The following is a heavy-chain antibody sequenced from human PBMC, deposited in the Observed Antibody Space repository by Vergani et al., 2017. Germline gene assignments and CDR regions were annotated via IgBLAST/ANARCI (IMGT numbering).Heavy chain of an antibody. V-gene: IGHV4-30-2*01. CDR3: ARASXRALVGYYYYMDV. CDR1: GDSITNGGFS. CDR2: IFPSGNS. D-gene: IGHD3-16*02. Sequence: QLQLQESGSGLVKPSQTLTLTCAVSGDSITNGGFSWNWIRQPPGKGPEWIGYIFPSGNSDYNPFLKDRVSISLDKSKNQFSLWVNSVTAADTAVYFCARASXRALVGYYYYMDVWGKGKTVVVSS. J-gene: IGHJ6*03.